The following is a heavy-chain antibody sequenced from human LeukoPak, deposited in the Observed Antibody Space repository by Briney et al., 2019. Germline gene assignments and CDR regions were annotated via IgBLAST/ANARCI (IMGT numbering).Heavy chain of an antibody. Sequence: ASVKVSCKASGYTFTGYYMHWVRQATGQGLEWMGWINPNSGGTNYAQKFQGRVTMTRDTSISTAYMELSRLRSDDTAVYYCARDLITMVRGVRSGYGYWGQGTLVTVSS. J-gene: IGHJ4*02. CDR1: GYTFTGYY. CDR2: INPNSGGT. D-gene: IGHD3-10*01. CDR3: ARDLITMVRGVRSGYGY. V-gene: IGHV1-2*02.